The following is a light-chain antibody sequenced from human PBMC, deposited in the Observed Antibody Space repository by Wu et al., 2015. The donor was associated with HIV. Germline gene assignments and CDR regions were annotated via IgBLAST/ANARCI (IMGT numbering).Light chain of an antibody. CDR3: QQYGSSPLT. Sequence: EIVLTQSPGTLSLSPGEGATLSCRASQSVSGSYLAWYQQKPGQAPRLLIYGASSRATGIPDRSSGTGSGTDFTLTVSRLEPEDFAVYYCQQYGSSPLTFGGGTKVEIK. CDR1: QSVSGSY. CDR2: GAS. V-gene: IGKV3-20*01. J-gene: IGKJ4*01.